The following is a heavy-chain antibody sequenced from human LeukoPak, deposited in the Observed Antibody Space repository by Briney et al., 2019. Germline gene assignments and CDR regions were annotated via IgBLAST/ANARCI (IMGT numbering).Heavy chain of an antibody. V-gene: IGHV4-59*01. CDR3: ARDYTMTHAFDI. J-gene: IGHJ3*02. D-gene: IGHD3-22*01. CDR2: IFSTGST. Sequence: SETLSLTCTVSGGSMSDYYWSWIRQPLGKGLEWIGYIFSTGSTNYNPSLKSRVTISVDTSKNQFSLKLNSVTAADTALYYCARDYTMTHAFDIWGQGTLVTVSS. CDR1: GGSMSDYY.